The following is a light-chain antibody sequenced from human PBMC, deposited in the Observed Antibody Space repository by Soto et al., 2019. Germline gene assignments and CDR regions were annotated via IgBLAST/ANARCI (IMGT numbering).Light chain of an antibody. V-gene: IGKV4-1*01. CDR2: WAS. Sequence: DIVMTQSPDSLAVSLGERATINCKSSQSVLYSSNNKNYLAWYQQRPGQPPKLLIYWASTRESGVPGGFSGSGSGTDFTLTITSLQAEDVAVYYCQQYESTPPTFGQGTKLEIK. CDR3: QQYESTPPT. CDR1: QSVLYSSNNKNY. J-gene: IGKJ2*01.